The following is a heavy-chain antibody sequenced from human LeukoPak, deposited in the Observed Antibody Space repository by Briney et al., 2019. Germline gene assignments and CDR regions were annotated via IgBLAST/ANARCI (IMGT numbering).Heavy chain of an antibody. J-gene: IGHJ4*02. D-gene: IGHD3-10*01. CDR1: GFTFRTYA. CDR3: VKGGWFGESDCTPCSD. Sequence: GGALRLSSSASGFTFRTYAIHSVREASGGGLEYVSSIGGRGDRPYNAESVKGGVAISRDNTQNTEYLQMRRLRPANTGVYYSVKGGWFGESDCTPCSDWGQGTLVTVSS. V-gene: IGHV3-64D*08. CDR2: IGGRGDRP.